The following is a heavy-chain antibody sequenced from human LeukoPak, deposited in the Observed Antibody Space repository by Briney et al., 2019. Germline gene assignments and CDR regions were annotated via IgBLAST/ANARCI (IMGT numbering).Heavy chain of an antibody. D-gene: IGHD2/OR15-2a*01. J-gene: IGHJ5*02. V-gene: IGHV3-23*01. CDR3: ARGTYSTITVTANWFDP. CDR1: GFTFSSYA. CDR2: ISGGGGKI. Sequence: PGGSLRLSCAASGFTFSSYAMNWVRQAPGKGLEWVSAISGGGGKIYYADSVKGRFTISRDNSKNTLYLQMNSLRAEDTAVYYCARGTYSTITVTANWFDPWGQGTLVTVSS.